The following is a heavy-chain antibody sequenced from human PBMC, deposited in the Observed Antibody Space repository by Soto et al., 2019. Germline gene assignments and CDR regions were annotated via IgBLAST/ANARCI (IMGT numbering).Heavy chain of an antibody. V-gene: IGHV3-30*18. CDR2: ISYDGRNK. CDR3: VKDGSSGWPYYYGMDV. J-gene: IGHJ6*02. CDR1: GFTFSSYA. Sequence: QVQLVESGGGGVQPGRYLRLSCAASGFTFSSYAMHWVRQAPGKGLEWVAVISYDGRNKYYADSVKGRFTISRDNSKNTLYLQMSSLRAEDTAVYYCVKDGSSGWPYYYGMDVWGQGTTVTVSS. D-gene: IGHD6-19*01.